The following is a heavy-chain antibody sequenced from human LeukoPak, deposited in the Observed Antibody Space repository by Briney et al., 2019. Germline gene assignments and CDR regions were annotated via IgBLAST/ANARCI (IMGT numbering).Heavy chain of an antibody. V-gene: IGHV3-30-3*01. D-gene: IGHD3-10*01. CDR1: GFTFSSYA. CDR3: ARDTGSMVRGGPFDY. CDR2: ISYDGSNK. Sequence: GGSLRLSCAASGFTFSSYAMHWVRQAPGKGLEWVAVISYDGSNKYYADSVKGRFTISRDNSKNTLYLQMNSLRAEDTAVYYCARDTGSMVRGGPFDYWGQGTLVTVSS. J-gene: IGHJ4*02.